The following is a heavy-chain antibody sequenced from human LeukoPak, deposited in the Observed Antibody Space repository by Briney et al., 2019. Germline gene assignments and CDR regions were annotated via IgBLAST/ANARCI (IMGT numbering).Heavy chain of an antibody. D-gene: IGHD6-13*01. Sequence: GGSLRFSCAASGFSFSSYWMHWVRQTPGRGLMWVSRINSDGSSTTYADSVKGRFTISRDNAKNTLYLQMNSLRAEDTAVYYCARLMSVAAAWFDPWGQGTLSPSPQ. CDR1: GFSFSSYW. J-gene: IGHJ5*02. V-gene: IGHV3-74*01. CDR2: INSDGSST. CDR3: ARLMSVAAAWFDP.